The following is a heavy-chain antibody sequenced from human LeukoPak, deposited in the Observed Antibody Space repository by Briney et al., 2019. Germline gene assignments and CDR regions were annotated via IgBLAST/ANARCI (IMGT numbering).Heavy chain of an antibody. D-gene: IGHD6-13*01. CDR1: GGSISSYY. Sequence: PSETLSLTCTVSGGSISSYYWSWIRQPPGKGLEWIGYIYYSGSTNYNPSLKSRVTISVDTSKNQFSLKLSSVTAADTAVYYCARRAAAYFDYWGQGTLVTVSS. J-gene: IGHJ4*02. V-gene: IGHV4-59*12. CDR2: IYYSGST. CDR3: ARRAAAYFDY.